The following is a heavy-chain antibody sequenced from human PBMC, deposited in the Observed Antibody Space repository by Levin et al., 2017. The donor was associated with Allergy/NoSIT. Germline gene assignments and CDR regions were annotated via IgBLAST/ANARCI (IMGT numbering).Heavy chain of an antibody. D-gene: IGHD3-16*01. V-gene: IGHV1-69*02. CDR3: TAWTLTTWGTFYLNY. CDR2: ISPILDIA. CDR1: GGTFSTYT. J-gene: IGHJ4*02. Sequence: ASVKVSCKTSGGTFSTYTISWVRQAPGQGLEWMGRISPILDIANYAQKFQGRVTITADKSTKTAYMELSSLRSEDTAVYYCTAWTLTTWGTFYLNYWGQGTLVTVSS.